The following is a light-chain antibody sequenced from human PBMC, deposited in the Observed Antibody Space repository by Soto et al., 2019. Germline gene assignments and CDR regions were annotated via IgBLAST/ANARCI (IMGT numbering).Light chain of an antibody. J-gene: IGKJ2*01. V-gene: IGKV2-28*01. CDR2: LGS. Sequence: DIVMTQSPLSLPVTPGEPASISCRSSQSLLHSNGYNYLDWYLQKPGQSPQLLIYLGSNRASGVLDRFSGRGSGTDFTLKISRVEAEDVGVYYCMQALQTGYTFGQGTKLEIK. CDR1: QSLLHSNGYNY. CDR3: MQALQTGYT.